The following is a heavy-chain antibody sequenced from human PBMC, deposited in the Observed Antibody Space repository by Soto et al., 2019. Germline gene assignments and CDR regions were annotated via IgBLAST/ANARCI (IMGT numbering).Heavy chain of an antibody. Sequence: EVQLVESGGGLVQPGGSLRLSCAASGFTVSSKYMTWVRQAPGKGLEWVSLIQSGGTTYYADSVKGRFTISRDTSENTLHLQMDSLRVEDTAVYYCARDDVLCDGGRCYGIPLDVWGQGTTVTVS. CDR1: GFTVSSKY. CDR2: IQSGGTT. CDR3: ARDDVLCDGGRCYGIPLDV. V-gene: IGHV3-66*01. D-gene: IGHD2-15*01. J-gene: IGHJ6*02.